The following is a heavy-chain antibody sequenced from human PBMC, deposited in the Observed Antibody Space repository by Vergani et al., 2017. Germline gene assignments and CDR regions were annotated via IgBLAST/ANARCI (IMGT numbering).Heavy chain of an antibody. Sequence: EVQLLESGGGLVQPGGSLRLSCEASGFSFPGYAMSWVRQAPGKGLEWVSSVSGAGGNTYYADSVKGRFTISRDNSKNTLYMQMNSLRAEDTAVYYCAKEGFSSSWYPNYYYMDVWGKGTTVTVSS. D-gene: IGHD6-13*01. J-gene: IGHJ6*03. CDR2: VSGAGGNT. V-gene: IGHV3-23*01. CDR3: AKEGFSSSWYPNYYYMDV. CDR1: GFSFPGYA.